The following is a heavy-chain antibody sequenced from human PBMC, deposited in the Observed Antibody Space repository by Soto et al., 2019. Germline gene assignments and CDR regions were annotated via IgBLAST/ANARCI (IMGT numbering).Heavy chain of an antibody. CDR1: GGSISRYY. CDR2: LYNTGST. D-gene: IGHD6-6*01. V-gene: IGHV4-59*01. J-gene: IGHJ4*02. CDR3: ASSSPFHY. Sequence: SETLSLTCTVSGGSISRYYWSWIRQPPGKGLEWIGYLYNTGSTIYNPSLESRVTISVDTSKNQFSLKLNSVTAADTAVYYCASSSPFHYWGPGILVTVS.